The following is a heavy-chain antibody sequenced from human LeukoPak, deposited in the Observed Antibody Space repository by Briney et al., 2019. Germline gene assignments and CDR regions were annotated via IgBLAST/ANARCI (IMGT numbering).Heavy chain of an antibody. J-gene: IGHJ4*02. D-gene: IGHD1-26*01. CDR2: ISSSSSYI. CDR1: GFTFSSYS. Sequence: GGSLRLSCAASGFTFSSYSMNWVRQAPGKGLEWVSYISSSSSYIYYADSVKGRFTISRDNAKNSLYLQMNSLRAEYTAVYYCARDWGELFGRDYWGQGTLVTVSS. V-gene: IGHV3-21*01. CDR3: ARDWGELFGRDY.